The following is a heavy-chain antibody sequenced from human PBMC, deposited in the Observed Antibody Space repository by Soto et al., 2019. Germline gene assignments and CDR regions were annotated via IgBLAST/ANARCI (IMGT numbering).Heavy chain of an antibody. CDR3: ARESYYGSGATVVAY. J-gene: IGHJ4*02. CDR2: IYYSGTT. D-gene: IGHD3-10*01. Sequence: QVHLQESGPGLVRTSETLSLTCTVTGGTISGYYWSWIRQPPGKGLEWIGYIYYSGTTSYNPSLNSRVTMSVDTSKNQFSLKVNSVTAADTAVYYCARESYYGSGATVVAYWGQGTLVTVSS. CDR1: GGTISGYY. V-gene: IGHV4-59*01.